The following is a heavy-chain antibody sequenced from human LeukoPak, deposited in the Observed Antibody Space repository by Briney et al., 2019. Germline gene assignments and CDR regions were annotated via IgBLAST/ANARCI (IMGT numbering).Heavy chain of an antibody. D-gene: IGHD3-16*02. Sequence: PSETLSLTCTVSGGSISSSSYYWGWIRQPPGKGLEWIGSIYYSGSTYYNPSLKSRVTISVYTSKNQFSLKLSSVTAADTAVYYCARYRGPGYFDLWGRGTLVTVSS. V-gene: IGHV4-39*01. CDR2: IYYSGST. CDR1: GGSISSSSYY. CDR3: ARYRGPGYFDL. J-gene: IGHJ2*01.